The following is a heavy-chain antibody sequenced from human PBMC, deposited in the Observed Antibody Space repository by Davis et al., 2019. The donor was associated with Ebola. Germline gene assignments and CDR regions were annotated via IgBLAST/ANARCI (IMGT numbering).Heavy chain of an antibody. Sequence: GESLKISCAASGFNFEVYAMHWVRQAPGKGLEWVASISYDGNKEYYADSGRGRFTISRDDSKNTLYLQLSSLRPEDTGVYYCAKGGDMDVWGQGTTVTVS. CDR3: AKGGDMDV. D-gene: IGHD3-16*01. J-gene: IGHJ6*02. CDR1: GFNFEVYA. CDR2: ISYDGNKE. V-gene: IGHV3-30-3*01.